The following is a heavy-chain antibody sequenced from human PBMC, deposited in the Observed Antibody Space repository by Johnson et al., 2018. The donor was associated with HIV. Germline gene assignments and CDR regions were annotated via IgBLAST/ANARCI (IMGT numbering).Heavy chain of an antibody. J-gene: IGHJ3*02. Sequence: EQLVESGGGLVQPGGSLRLSCAASGFTVSSYYMTWVRQAPGKGLEWISVLFSGGTTYYGDSVKGRFTISRDNSKNTLYLQMNSLRAEDTAVYYCARDGGYSYGDAFDIWGQGTMVTVSS. V-gene: IGHV3-66*02. CDR1: GFTVSSYY. D-gene: IGHD5-18*01. CDR2: LFSGGTT. CDR3: ARDGGYSYGDAFDI.